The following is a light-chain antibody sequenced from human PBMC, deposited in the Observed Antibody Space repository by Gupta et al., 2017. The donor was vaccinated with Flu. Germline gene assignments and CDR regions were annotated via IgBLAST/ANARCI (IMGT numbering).Light chain of an antibody. Sequence: QPVLTQPLSVPGTPGQRVTISCSGSGSNIGGNFVSWYQQLSGTTPKVLIHRNNQRPSGIPDRFSGSKSGSSASLDISGLRSEDEGDYFCAVWDDSLSARVFGGGTKLTVL. V-gene: IGLV1-47*01. CDR3: AVWDDSLSARV. CDR2: RNN. CDR1: GSNIGGNF. J-gene: IGLJ3*02.